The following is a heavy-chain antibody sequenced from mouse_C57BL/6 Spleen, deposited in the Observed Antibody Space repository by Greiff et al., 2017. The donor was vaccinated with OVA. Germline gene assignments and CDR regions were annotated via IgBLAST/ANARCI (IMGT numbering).Heavy chain of an antibody. J-gene: IGHJ2*01. V-gene: IGHV1-69*01. CDR1: GYTFTSYW. D-gene: IGHD1-1*01. CDR2: IDPSDSYT. Sequence: QVQLQQPGAELVMPGASVKLSCKASGYTFTSYWMHWVKQRPGQGLEWIGEIDPSDSYTNYNQKFKGKSTLTVDKSSSTAYMQLSSLTSEDSAVYYGARSTTVVEGGMIYWGQGTTLTVSS. CDR3: ARSTTVVEGGMIY.